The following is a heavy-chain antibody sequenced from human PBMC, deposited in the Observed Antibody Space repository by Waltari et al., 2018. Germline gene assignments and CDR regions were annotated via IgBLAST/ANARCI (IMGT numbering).Heavy chain of an antibody. CDR1: GYTFTGYY. J-gene: IGHJ4*02. V-gene: IGHV1-2*02. D-gene: IGHD5-12*01. CDR3: AMDIVATIGGGDY. CDR2: INPNGGGT. Sequence: QVQLVQSGAEVKKPGASVKVSCKASGYTFTGYYMHWVRQAPGQGLEWMGWINPNGGGTNYAQKFQGRVTMTRDTSISTAYMELSRLRSDDTAVYYCAMDIVATIGGGDYWGQGTLVTVSS.